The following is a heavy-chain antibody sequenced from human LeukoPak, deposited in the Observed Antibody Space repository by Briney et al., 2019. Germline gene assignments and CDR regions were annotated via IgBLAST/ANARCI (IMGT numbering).Heavy chain of an antibody. CDR1: GFTVSSNY. D-gene: IGHD3-10*01. CDR3: ARVYYGSGSLYYYCYMDV. J-gene: IGHJ6*03. Sequence: GGSLRLACAASGFTVSSNYMSWVRQPPGKGLEWVSVIYSGSRTFYADSVKGRFTTSRDNSKNTLHLQMDSLRAEDTAVYYCARVYYGSGSLYYYCYMDVWGKGTTVTISS. CDR2: IYSGSRT. V-gene: IGHV3-53*01.